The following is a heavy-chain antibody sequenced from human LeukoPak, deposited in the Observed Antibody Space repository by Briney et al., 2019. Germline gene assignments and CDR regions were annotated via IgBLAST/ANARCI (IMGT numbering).Heavy chain of an antibody. J-gene: IGHJ4*02. D-gene: IGHD3-22*01. CDR2: IYPGDSDT. CDR1: GYTFTNYW. Sequence: GESLKISCKGSGYTFTNYWIGWVRQLPGKGLEWMGIIYPGDSDTRYSPSFQGQVTISADRSISTAYLQWSSLKASDTAMYYCARPRYYYDSSGYSYYFDYWGQGTLVTVSS. CDR3: ARPRYYYDSSGYSYYFDY. V-gene: IGHV5-51*01.